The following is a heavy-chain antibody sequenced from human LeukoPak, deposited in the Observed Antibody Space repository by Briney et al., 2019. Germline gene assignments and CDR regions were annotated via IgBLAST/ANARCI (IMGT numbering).Heavy chain of an antibody. CDR3: DSRVTTPFFDY. CDR2: AYYSGST. J-gene: IGHJ4*02. D-gene: IGHD4-17*01. Sequence: SETLSLTCTVSGGSISSSSYYWGWIRQPPGKGLEWIGNAYYSGSTYQNPSLKSRVTISVDTSKNQFSLKLSSVTAADTAVYHCDSRVTTPFFDYWGQGTLVTVSS. CDR1: GGSISSSSYY. V-gene: IGHV4-39*01.